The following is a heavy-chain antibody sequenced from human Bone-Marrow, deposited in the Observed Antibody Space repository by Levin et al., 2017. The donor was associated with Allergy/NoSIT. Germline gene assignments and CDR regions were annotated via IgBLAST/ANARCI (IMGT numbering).Heavy chain of an antibody. V-gene: IGHV1-69*13. CDR1: GGTFSSYA. D-gene: IGHD5-24*01. J-gene: IGHJ4*02. CDR3: ATQGMATPAHDY. CDR2: IIPIFGTA. Sequence: SVKVSCKASGGTFSSYAISWVRQAPGQGLEWMGGIIPIFGTANYAQKFQGRVTITADESTSTAYMELSSLRSEDTAVYYCATQGMATPAHDYWGQGTLVTVSS.